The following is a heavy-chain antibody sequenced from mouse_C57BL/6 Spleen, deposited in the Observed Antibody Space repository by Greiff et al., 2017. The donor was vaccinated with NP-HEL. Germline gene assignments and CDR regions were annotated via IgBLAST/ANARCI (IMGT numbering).Heavy chain of an antibody. Sequence: EVQLQQSGPELVKPGASVKISCKASGYTFTDYYMNWVKQSHGKSLEWIGDINPNNGGTSYNQKFKGKATWTVDKSSSTAYRELRSLTSEDSAVYYCASPLLRRSRGYVDVWGTGTTVTVSS. V-gene: IGHV1-26*01. CDR3: ASPLLRRSRGYVDV. CDR2: INPNNGGT. D-gene: IGHD1-2*01. CDR1: GYTFTDYY. J-gene: IGHJ1*03.